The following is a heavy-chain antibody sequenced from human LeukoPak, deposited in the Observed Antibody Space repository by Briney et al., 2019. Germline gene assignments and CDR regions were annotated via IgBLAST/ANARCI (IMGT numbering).Heavy chain of an antibody. Sequence: GASVKVSCKASGYTFSVYYMHWLRQAPGQGPEWMAWINPNSGGTTYAQKFQGRVTVTRDTSISTAYMELNSLTSDDTAMYYCAREGTGGSWAGYWGQGTLVTVSS. CDR3: AREGTGGSWAGY. V-gene: IGHV1-2*02. CDR1: GYTFSVYY. D-gene: IGHD1-26*01. J-gene: IGHJ4*02. CDR2: INPNSGGT.